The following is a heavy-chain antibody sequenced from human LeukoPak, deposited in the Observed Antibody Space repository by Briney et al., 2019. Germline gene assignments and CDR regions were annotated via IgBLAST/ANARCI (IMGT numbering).Heavy chain of an antibody. CDR1: GYSLIDLS. V-gene: IGHV1-24*01. CDR2: FDSENNKM. Sequence: ASVNVSCMICGYSLIDLSIHWVREARGEGLEWVGGFDSENNKMVYSQKFQGRVTMTEDTSADTAYMELTSLRSEGTAVYFCATDRVYRSSGRSWGFFDYWGQGTLVIVSS. D-gene: IGHD6-19*01. CDR3: ATDRVYRSSGRSWGFFDY. J-gene: IGHJ4*02.